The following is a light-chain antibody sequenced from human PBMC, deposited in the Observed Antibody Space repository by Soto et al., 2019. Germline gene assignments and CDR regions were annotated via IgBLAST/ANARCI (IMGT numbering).Light chain of an antibody. CDR1: TRDIVGYNY. V-gene: IGLV2-14*01. Sequence: QSVLTQPASVSGSLGQSITISCTGTTRDIVGYNYISWYQQLPGKAPKLMIYQVTIRPSGISNRFSGSKSGNTASLTISGLQAEDEADYYCTSFSSSTSLYVFGTGTKVTVL. J-gene: IGLJ1*01. CDR3: TSFSSSTSLYV. CDR2: QVT.